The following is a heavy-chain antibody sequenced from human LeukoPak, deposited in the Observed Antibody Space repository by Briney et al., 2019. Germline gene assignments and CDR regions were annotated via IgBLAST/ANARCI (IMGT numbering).Heavy chain of an antibody. CDR1: GFTFSSYA. Sequence: GGSLRLSCAASGFTFSSYAMHWVRQAPGKGLEWVAVISYDGSNKYYADSVKGRFTISRDNSKNTLYLQMNSLRAEDTAVYYCVGYYDSSGYSDDAFDIWGQGIMVTVSS. V-gene: IGHV3-30-3*01. CDR2: ISYDGSNK. CDR3: VGYYDSSGYSDDAFDI. D-gene: IGHD3-22*01. J-gene: IGHJ3*02.